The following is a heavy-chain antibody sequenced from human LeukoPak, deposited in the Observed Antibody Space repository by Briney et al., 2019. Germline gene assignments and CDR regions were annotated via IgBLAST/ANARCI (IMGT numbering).Heavy chain of an antibody. V-gene: IGHV4-59*01. D-gene: IGHD3-10*01. CDR2: IYYSGST. CDR3: ARGDPMVLSR. Sequence: PSETLSLTCTVSGGSISSYYWSWIRRPPGKGLEWIGYIYYSGSTNYNPSLKSRVTISVDTSKNQFSLKLSSVTAADTAVYYCARGDPMVLSRWGQGTLVTVSS. CDR1: GGSISSYY. J-gene: IGHJ4*02.